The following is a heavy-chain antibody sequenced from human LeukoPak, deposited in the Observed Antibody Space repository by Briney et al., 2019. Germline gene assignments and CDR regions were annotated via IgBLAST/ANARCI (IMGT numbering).Heavy chain of an antibody. CDR2: ISSRSTYV. J-gene: IGHJ4*02. Sequence: GGSLRLSCAASGFTFSSYDMNWVRRAPGKGLEWVSSISSRSTYVYYADSVKGRFTISRDNVKNSLYLQMNSLRAEDTAVYYCARGFVGIVGATEDYFDYWGQGTLVTVSS. CDR1: GFTFSSYD. V-gene: IGHV3-21*04. D-gene: IGHD1-26*01. CDR3: ARGFVGIVGATEDYFDY.